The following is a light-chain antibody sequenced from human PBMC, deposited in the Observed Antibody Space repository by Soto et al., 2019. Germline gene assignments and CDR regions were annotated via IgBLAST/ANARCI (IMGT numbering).Light chain of an antibody. CDR3: QQSYSRPRT. Sequence: DIHMTQSPSSLSASLVDIVTITCRASQSITSYLNWYQQKPGKAPNLLIYSAFSLESGVPSRFSGSGSGTDYTLTISSLQPEDFATYFCQQSYSRPRTFGQGTKVDI. CDR1: QSITSY. J-gene: IGKJ1*01. CDR2: SAF. V-gene: IGKV1-39*01.